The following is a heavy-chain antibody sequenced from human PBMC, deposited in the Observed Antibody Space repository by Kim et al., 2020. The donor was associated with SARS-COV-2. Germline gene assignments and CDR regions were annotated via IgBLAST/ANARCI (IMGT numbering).Heavy chain of an antibody. J-gene: IGHJ4*02. CDR1: GGTFSSYA. V-gene: IGHV1-69*13. CDR2: IIPIFGTA. Sequence: SVKVSCKASGGTFSSYAISWVRQAHGQGLEWMGGIIPIFGTANYAQKFQGRVTITADESTSTAYMELSSLRSEDTAVYYCARDYVWGEQQTYFDYWGQGTLVTVSS. D-gene: IGHD6-13*01. CDR3: ARDYVWGEQQTYFDY.